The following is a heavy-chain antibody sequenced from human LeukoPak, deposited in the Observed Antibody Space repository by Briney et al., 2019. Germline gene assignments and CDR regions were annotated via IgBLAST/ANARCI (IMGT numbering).Heavy chain of an antibody. CDR3: ARSEMGYHNYYMDV. Sequence: PGGSLRLSCAASGFTFSSYSMNWVRQAPGKGLEWVSFISSSSSYIYYADSVKGRFTISRDNAKNSLYLQMNSLRAEDTAVYYCARSEMGYHNYYMDVWGKGTTVTISS. CDR1: GFTFSSYS. D-gene: IGHD5-24*01. J-gene: IGHJ6*03. V-gene: IGHV3-21*01. CDR2: ISSSSSYI.